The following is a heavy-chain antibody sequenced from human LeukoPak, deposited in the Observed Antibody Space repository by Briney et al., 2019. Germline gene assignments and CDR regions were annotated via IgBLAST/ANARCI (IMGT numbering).Heavy chain of an antibody. Sequence: GGSLRLSCAASGFTFRTYWMSWVRQAPGKGLECVANINQGGSEKYYVDSVKGRFTISRDNAKNSLYLQMNNLRAEDTAVYYCASRGALLNWGQGTLVTVSS. CDR2: INQGGSEK. CDR1: GFTFRTYW. V-gene: IGHV3-7*01. J-gene: IGHJ4*02. CDR3: ASRGALLN.